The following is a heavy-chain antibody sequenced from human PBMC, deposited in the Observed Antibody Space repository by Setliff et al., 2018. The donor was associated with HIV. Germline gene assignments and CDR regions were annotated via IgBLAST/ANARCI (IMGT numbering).Heavy chain of an antibody. Sequence: GGSLRLSCAASGLTLSTYSMSWVRQAPGKGLQWVSAIDPTGTYTYYADAVKGRFTISRDNSKNTLYLQMNSLTAEDTAVYYCAKVDNGHCTSASCRDFDYWGQGTLVTVSS. J-gene: IGHJ4*02. CDR2: IDPTGTYT. D-gene: IGHD2-2*01. V-gene: IGHV3-23*05. CDR1: GLTLSTYS. CDR3: AKVDNGHCTSASCRDFDY.